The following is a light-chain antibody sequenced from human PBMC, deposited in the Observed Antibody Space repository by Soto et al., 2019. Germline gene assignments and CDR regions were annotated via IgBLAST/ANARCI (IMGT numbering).Light chain of an antibody. Sequence: DIQLTQSPSFLSASVGDRATITCRASQGISSYLAWYQQKPGKAPKLLIYAASTLQSGVPSRFSGSGSGTEFALTISSLQPEDFATSYCQQLNSYPPMYTFGQGTKLEIK. CDR1: QGISSY. V-gene: IGKV1-9*01. CDR2: AAS. CDR3: QQLNSYPPMYT. J-gene: IGKJ2*01.